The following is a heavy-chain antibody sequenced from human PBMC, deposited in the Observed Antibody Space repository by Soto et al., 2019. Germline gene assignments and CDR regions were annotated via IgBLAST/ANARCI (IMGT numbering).Heavy chain of an antibody. CDR3: ARADILTGYLGDFDY. CDR2: IYYSGST. D-gene: IGHD3-9*01. Sequence: SETLSLTCTVSGGSISSGDYYWSWIRQPPGKGLEWIGYIYYSGSTYYNPSLKSRVTISVDTSKNQFSLKLSSVTAPDTAVYYCARADILTGYLGDFDYWGQGTLVTVSS. CDR1: GGSISSGDYY. V-gene: IGHV4-30-4*01. J-gene: IGHJ4*02.